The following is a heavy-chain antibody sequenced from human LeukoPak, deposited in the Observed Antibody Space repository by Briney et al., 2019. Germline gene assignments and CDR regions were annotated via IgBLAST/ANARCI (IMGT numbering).Heavy chain of an antibody. CDR2: ISGSGTGT. CDR1: GFTFSSYA. J-gene: IGHJ4*02. Sequence: GGSLRLSCAASGFTFSSYAMSWVRQAPGAGLEWVSVISGSGTGTYYADSVKGRFTISRADSKSTLYLQMNSLRAEDTAVYYCARDRGNYEYSFDFWGQGTLVTVSS. D-gene: IGHD1-7*01. V-gene: IGHV3-23*01. CDR3: ARDRGNYEYSFDF.